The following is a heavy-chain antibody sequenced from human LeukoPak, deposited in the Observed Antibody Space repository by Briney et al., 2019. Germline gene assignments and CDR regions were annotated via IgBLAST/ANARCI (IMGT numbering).Heavy chain of an antibody. CDR3: AKVLSMVTSAFDY. J-gene: IGHJ4*02. CDR2: ISWNSGSI. CDR1: GFTFDDYA. Sequence: GGSLRLSCAASGFTFDDYAMHWVRQAPGKGLEWVSGISWNSGSIGYADSVKGRFTISRDNAKNSLYLQMNSLRAEDTALYYCAKVLSMVTSAFDYWGQGTLVTVSS. V-gene: IGHV3-9*01. D-gene: IGHD5-18*01.